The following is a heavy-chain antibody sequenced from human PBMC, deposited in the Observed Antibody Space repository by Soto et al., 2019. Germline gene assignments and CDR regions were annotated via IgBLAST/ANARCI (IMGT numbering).Heavy chain of an antibody. CDR2: ISGDGSNE. V-gene: IGHV3-30-3*01. Sequence: PGGSLRLSCAASGFTFINYAMHWVRQAPGKGLEWVALISGDGSNEYYADSVKGRFTISRDNSRNTLYLQMNRLRADDTAVYYCARHLSHLKSGWFDTWGQGTLVTVSS. CDR1: GFTFINYA. CDR3: ARHLSHLKSGWFDT. D-gene: IGHD3-3*02. J-gene: IGHJ5*02.